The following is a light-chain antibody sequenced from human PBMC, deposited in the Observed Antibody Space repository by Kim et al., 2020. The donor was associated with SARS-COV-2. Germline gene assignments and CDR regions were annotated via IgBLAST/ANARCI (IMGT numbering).Light chain of an antibody. CDR1: SLRSYY. Sequence: SSELTQDPAVSVALGQTVRITCQGDSLRSYYASWYQQKPGQAPVLVIYGKNNRPSGIQDRFSGSSSGNTASLTITGAQAEDEADYYCNSRDSSGNPSFGTGTKVTVL. J-gene: IGLJ1*01. CDR2: GKN. CDR3: NSRDSSGNPS. V-gene: IGLV3-19*01.